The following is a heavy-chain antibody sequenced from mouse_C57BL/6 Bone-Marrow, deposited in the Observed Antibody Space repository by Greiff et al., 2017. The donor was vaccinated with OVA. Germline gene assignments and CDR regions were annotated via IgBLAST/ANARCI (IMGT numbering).Heavy chain of an antibody. CDR2: FYPGSGSI. CDR1: GYTFTEYT. D-gene: IGHD2-2*01. V-gene: IGHV1-62-2*01. CDR3: ARHEDNGYDGFWYFDV. J-gene: IGHJ1*03. Sequence: VKLMESGAELVKPGASVKLSCKASGYTFTEYTIHWVKQRSGQGLEWIGWFYPGSGSIKYNEKFKDKATLTADKSSSTVYMELSRLTSEDSAVYFCARHEDNGYDGFWYFDVWGTGTTVTVSS.